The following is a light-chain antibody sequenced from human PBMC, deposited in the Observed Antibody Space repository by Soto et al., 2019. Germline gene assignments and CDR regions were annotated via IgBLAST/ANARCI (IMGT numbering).Light chain of an antibody. CDR2: GNT. CDR3: LSFDSSLSVV. V-gene: IGLV1-40*01. Sequence: QSVLTQPPSVSGAPGQRVTISCTGSSSNIGAGYDVHWYQQLPGRAPKLLIYGNTNRPSGVPDRFSGSKSCTSASLAITGLQAEDEADYYCLSFDSSLSVVFGGGTKLIVL. J-gene: IGLJ2*01. CDR1: SSNIGAGYD.